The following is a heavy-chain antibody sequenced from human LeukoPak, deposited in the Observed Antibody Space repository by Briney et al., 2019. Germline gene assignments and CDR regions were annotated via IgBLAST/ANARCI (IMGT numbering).Heavy chain of an antibody. Sequence: GASVKVSCKASGYTFTGYYIHWVRQAPGQGLEWMGSIKPNNGDTNSAHNFQGRVTLTRDTSISTAYMELSSPRPDDTAAYFCARAGSGLVARLWGQGTLVTVSS. D-gene: IGHD6-6*01. V-gene: IGHV1-2*02. CDR3: ARAGSGLVARL. CDR2: IKPNNGDT. CDR1: GYTFTGYY. J-gene: IGHJ4*02.